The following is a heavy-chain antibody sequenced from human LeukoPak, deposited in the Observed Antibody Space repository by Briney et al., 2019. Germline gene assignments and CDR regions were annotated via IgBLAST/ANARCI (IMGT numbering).Heavy chain of an antibody. Sequence: GGSLRLSCAASGFTFSSYGMHWVRQAPGKGLEWVAVILSDGTSEYYADSVKGRFTISRDNSKSTLYLQMNSLRAGDTAVYYCAKDSADGSNFYFDYWGQGTLVTVSS. CDR2: ILSDGTSE. D-gene: IGHD4-11*01. V-gene: IGHV3-33*06. J-gene: IGHJ4*02. CDR3: AKDSADGSNFYFDY. CDR1: GFTFSSYG.